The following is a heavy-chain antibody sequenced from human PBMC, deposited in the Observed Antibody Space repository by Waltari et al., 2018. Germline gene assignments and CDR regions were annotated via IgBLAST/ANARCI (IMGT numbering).Heavy chain of an antibody. Sequence: QVQLQESGPGLVKPSETLSLTCTVSGGSISSYYWSWIRQPPGKGLEWIGYIYYSGSTNYNPSLKSRVTISVDTSKNQFSLKLSSVTAADTAVYYCARDYILTGFHYYYGMDVWGQGTTVTVSS. D-gene: IGHD3-9*01. J-gene: IGHJ6*02. CDR2: IYYSGST. CDR3: ARDYILTGFHYYYGMDV. CDR1: GGSISSYY. V-gene: IGHV4-59*01.